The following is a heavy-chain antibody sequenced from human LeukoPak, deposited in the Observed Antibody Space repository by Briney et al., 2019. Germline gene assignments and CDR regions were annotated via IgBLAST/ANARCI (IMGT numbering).Heavy chain of an antibody. CDR2: IYTSGST. CDR1: GGSISSGSYY. V-gene: IGHV4-61*02. CDR3: ARVRSSGWAAHYYYMDV. Sequence: SQTLSLTCTVSGGSISSGSYYWSWIRQPAGKGLEWIGRIYTSGSTNYNPSLKSRVTISVDTSKNQFSLKLSSVTAADTAVYYCARVRSSGWAAHYYYMDVWGKGTTVTISS. D-gene: IGHD6-19*01. J-gene: IGHJ6*03.